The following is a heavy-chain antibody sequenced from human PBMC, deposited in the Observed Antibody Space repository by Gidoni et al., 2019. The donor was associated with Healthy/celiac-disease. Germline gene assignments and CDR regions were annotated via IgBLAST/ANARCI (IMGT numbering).Heavy chain of an antibody. V-gene: IGHV5-51*01. CDR1: GYSFTSYW. D-gene: IGHD3-10*01. Sequence: EVQLVQSGAAVTQPGESLKISCKGSGYSFTSYWIGWVRQMPGKGLEWMGISYPGASDTRYSPAFQGQVTISADKSISTAYLQWSSLKASDTAMYYWARSGAMVQGVIHYFDYWGQGTLVTVSS. CDR2: SYPGASDT. J-gene: IGHJ4*02. CDR3: ARSGAMVQGVIHYFDY.